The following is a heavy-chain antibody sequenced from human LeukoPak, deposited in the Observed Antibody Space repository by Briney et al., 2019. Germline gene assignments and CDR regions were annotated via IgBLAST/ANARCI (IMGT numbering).Heavy chain of an antibody. CDR2: ISSSSSYI. J-gene: IGHJ6*02. CDR3: ARDSGSYFLSGATSNRYGMDV. D-gene: IGHD1-26*01. Sequence: GGSLRLSCSASGFTFSNYAMYWVRQAPGKGLEWVSSISSSSSYIYYADSVKGRFTISRDNAKNSLYLQMNSLRAEDTAVYYCARDSGSYFLSGATSNRYGMDVWGQGTTVTVSS. V-gene: IGHV3-21*01. CDR1: GFTFSNYA.